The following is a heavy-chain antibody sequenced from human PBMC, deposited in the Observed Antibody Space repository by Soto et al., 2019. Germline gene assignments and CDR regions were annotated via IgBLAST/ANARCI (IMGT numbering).Heavy chain of an antibody. CDR1: GYTFTSYY. CDR3: ARESVAVIFKNRYYYYYIVF. V-gene: IGHV1-46*03. D-gene: IGHD6-19*01. CDR2: INPSGGST. Sequence: VASVKVSCKASGYTFTSYYMHWVRQAPGQGLEWMGIINPSGGSTSYAQKFQGRVTMTRDTSTSTVYMELSSLRSEDTAVYYCARESVAVIFKNRYYYYYIVFSGKGTTVTLSS. J-gene: IGHJ6*03.